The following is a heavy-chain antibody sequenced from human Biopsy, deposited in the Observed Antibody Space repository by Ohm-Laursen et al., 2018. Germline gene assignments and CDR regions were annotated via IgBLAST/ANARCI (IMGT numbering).Heavy chain of an antibody. Sequence: GTLSLTCTLSGYSIIPSGPENWSWIRQPPGQGLQYIGFIYSGGDTNYNPSLRSRVTMSVDTSKNQFSLRLNSVTAADTAVYYCARGMGTTGWPYFDYWGQGILVTVSS. D-gene: IGHD1-1*01. CDR3: ARGMGTTGWPYFDY. CDR1: GYSIIPSGPEN. CDR2: IYSGGDT. J-gene: IGHJ4*02. V-gene: IGHV4-61*01.